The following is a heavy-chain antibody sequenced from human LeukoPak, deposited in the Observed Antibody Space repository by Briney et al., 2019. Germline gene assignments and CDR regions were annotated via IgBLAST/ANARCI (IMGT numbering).Heavy chain of an antibody. CDR1: GFTFDDYA. D-gene: IGHD1-26*01. J-gene: IGHJ3*02. CDR3: AKSFYSGSYWVAFDI. V-gene: IGHV3-9*03. CDR2: ISWNSGSI. Sequence: GRSLRLSCAASGFTFDDYAMHWVRQAPGKGLEWVSGISWNSGSIGYADSVKGRFTISRDNAKNSLYLQMNSLRAEDMALYYCAKSFYSGSYWVAFDIWGQGTMVTVSS.